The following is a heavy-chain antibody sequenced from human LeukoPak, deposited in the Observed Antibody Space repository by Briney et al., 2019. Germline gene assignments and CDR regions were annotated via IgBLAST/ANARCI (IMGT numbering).Heavy chain of an antibody. J-gene: IGHJ4*02. CDR1: GGSISSSSYY. Sequence: SETLSLTCTVSGGSISSSSYYWGWIRQSPGKGLEWIGSMYYSGSTYYNPSLKSRVTISVDTSKNQFSLKLSSVTAADTAVYYCARQGAGVPFDYWGRGTLVTVSS. V-gene: IGHV4-39*01. D-gene: IGHD3-10*01. CDR3: ARQGAGVPFDY. CDR2: MYYSGST.